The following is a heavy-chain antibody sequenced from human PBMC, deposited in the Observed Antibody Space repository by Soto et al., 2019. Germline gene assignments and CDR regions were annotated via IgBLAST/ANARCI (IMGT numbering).Heavy chain of an antibody. Sequence: SETPSLTCTVSGGSVRSNYWSWIRQPPGKGLEWIGYTSYSGSTTYNSSLKSRVTISVDTSKNQFSLKLSSVTAADTAVYYRATYRDGFLNYWGQGTLVTVSS. J-gene: IGHJ4*02. D-gene: IGHD3-10*01. CDR1: GGSVRSNY. V-gene: IGHV4-59*08. CDR3: ATYRDGFLNY. CDR2: TSYSGST.